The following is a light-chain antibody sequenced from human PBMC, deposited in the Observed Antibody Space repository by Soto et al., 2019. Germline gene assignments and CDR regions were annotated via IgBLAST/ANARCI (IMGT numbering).Light chain of an antibody. J-gene: IGLJ1*01. CDR1: TGDVGAYNY. V-gene: IGLV2-14*01. Sequence: QSALTQPASVSGSPGQSITISCTGTTGDVGAYNYVSWYQQHPGKAPKLIIYDVSHRPSGVSNRFSGSKSGNTASLTISGLHAEDEADYYCRSYTSSGTRVFGTGTKVTVL. CDR3: RSYTSSGTRV. CDR2: DVS.